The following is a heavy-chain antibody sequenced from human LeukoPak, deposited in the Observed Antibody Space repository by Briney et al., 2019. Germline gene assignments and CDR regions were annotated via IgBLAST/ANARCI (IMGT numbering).Heavy chain of an antibody. CDR2: IKQDGSEK. CDR3: AREYSYGDFDY. Sequence: PGGSLRLSCAASGFTFSSYWMSWVRQAPGKGLEWVANIKQDGSEKYYVDSVKGRFTISRDNAKNSLYLEMNSLRAEDTAVYYCAREYSYGDFDYWGQGTLVTVSS. J-gene: IGHJ4*02. V-gene: IGHV3-7*03. D-gene: IGHD5-18*01. CDR1: GFTFSSYW.